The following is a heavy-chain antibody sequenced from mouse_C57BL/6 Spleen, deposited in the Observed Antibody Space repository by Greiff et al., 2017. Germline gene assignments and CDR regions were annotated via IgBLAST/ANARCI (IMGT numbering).Heavy chain of an antibody. Sequence: EVKLMESGGGLVQPGGSLKLSCAASGFTFSDYYMYWVRQTPEKRLEWVAYISNGGGSTYYPDTVKGRFTISRDNAKNTLYLQMSRLKSEDTAMYYCARQDDYDVYYAMDYWGQGTSVTVSS. CDR1: GFTFSDYY. V-gene: IGHV5-12*01. CDR2: ISNGGGST. J-gene: IGHJ4*01. CDR3: ARQDDYDVYYAMDY. D-gene: IGHD2-4*01.